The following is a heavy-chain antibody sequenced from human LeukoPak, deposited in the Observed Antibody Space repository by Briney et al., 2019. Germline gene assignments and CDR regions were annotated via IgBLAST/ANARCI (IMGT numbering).Heavy chain of an antibody. CDR2: ISGSGGST. Sequence: GGSLRLSCAASGFTFSSYGMSWVRQAPGKGLEWVSGISGSGGSTYYADSVKGRFTISRDNSKNTLYLQMNSLRADDTAIYYCAKDRGSGSYFAFDIWGQGTMVTVSS. CDR1: GFTFSSYG. V-gene: IGHV3-23*01. CDR3: AKDRGSGSYFAFDI. D-gene: IGHD3-10*01. J-gene: IGHJ3*02.